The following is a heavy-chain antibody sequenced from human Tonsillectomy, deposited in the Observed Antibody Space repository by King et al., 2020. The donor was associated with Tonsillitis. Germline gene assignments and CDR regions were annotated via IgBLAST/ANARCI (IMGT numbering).Heavy chain of an antibody. CDR2: IIPILGIA. D-gene: IGHD2-21*02. CDR3: ARSGAYCGGDCYSDY. CDR1: GGTFSNYA. V-gene: IGHV1-69*04. J-gene: IGHJ4*02. Sequence: QLVQSGAEVKKPGSSVKVSCKASGGTFSNYAISWVRQAPGQGLEWMGRIIPILGIANYPQKFRDTVSITADKSTSTAYMELSSLRSEDTAVYYCARSGAYCGGDCYSDYWGQGTLVTVSS.